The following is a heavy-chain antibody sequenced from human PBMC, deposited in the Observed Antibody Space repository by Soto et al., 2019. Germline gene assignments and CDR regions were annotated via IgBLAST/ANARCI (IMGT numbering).Heavy chain of an antibody. V-gene: IGHV3-23*01. CDR1: VFTFISYA. Sequence: GWSLRLSCASSVFTFISYAMSWVRQAPGKGLEWVSAISGSGGSTYYADSVKGRFTISRDNSKNTLYLQMNSLRAEDTAVYYCAKASLRWPPRYFDLWGRGTLVTVSS. CDR2: ISGSGGST. D-gene: IGHD4-17*01. CDR3: AKASLRWPPRYFDL. J-gene: IGHJ2*01.